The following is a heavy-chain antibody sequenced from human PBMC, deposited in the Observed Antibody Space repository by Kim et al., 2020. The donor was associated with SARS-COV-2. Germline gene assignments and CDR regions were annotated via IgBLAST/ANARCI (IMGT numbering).Heavy chain of an antibody. V-gene: IGHV3-48*02. CDR1: GFTFSSYS. CDR2: ISSSSSTI. D-gene: IGHD3-22*01. CDR3: ARGRWDSSGYYDAFDI. J-gene: IGHJ3*02. Sequence: GGSLRLSCAASGFTFSSYSMNWVRQAPGKGLEWVSYISSSSSTIYYADSVKGRFTISRDNAKNSLYLQMNSLRDEDTAVYYCARGRWDSSGYYDAFDILGQGTMVTVSS.